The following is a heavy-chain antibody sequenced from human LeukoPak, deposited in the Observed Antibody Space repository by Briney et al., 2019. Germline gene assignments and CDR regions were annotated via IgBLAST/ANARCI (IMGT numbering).Heavy chain of an antibody. J-gene: IGHJ4*02. CDR2: ITVYNGNT. D-gene: IGHD4-17*01. V-gene: IGHV1-18*01. Sequence: GASVKVSCKASGYTFTSYPISWVRQAPGQGLEWMGWITVYNGNTNYAQNLQGRVTMTTDTSTSTAYMEVRSLRSDDTAVYYCARGYDCGDYVGDFDYWGQGTLVTVSS. CDR3: ARGYDCGDYVGDFDY. CDR1: GYTFTSYP.